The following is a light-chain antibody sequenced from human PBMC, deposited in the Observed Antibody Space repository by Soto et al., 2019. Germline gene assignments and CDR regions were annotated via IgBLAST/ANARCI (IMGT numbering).Light chain of an antibody. Sequence: DIQMTQSPSTLSASVGDRVTITCRASQSISSWLAWYQQKPGKAPKLLIYDASSLESGVPSRFSGSGSGTEFTLTISSLQPDGFATYYCQQYNSSTFGQGTKVEIK. CDR3: QQYNSST. CDR2: DAS. V-gene: IGKV1-5*01. J-gene: IGKJ1*01. CDR1: QSISSW.